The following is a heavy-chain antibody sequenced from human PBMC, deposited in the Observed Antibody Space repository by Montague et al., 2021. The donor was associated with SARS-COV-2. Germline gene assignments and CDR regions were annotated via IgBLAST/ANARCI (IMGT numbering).Heavy chain of an antibody. Sequence: SETLSLTCTVSGGSISRYYWNWIRQPPGKGLEWIAYIYYSGSTNYNPSLKSRVTISVDTSKNQFSLKLSSVTAADTAVYYCARSREDYNIFTGYPYYFDYWGQGTLVTVSS. CDR1: GGSISRYY. D-gene: IGHD3-9*01. CDR3: ARSREDYNIFTGYPYYFDY. V-gene: IGHV4-59*01. J-gene: IGHJ4*02. CDR2: IYYSGST.